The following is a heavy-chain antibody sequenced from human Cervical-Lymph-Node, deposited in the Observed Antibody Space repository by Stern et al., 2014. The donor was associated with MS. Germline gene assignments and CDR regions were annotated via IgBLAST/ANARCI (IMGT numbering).Heavy chain of an antibody. Sequence: QVQLQESGPGLVKPSQTLSLTCTASGGSLTNGGYYWTRIRQHPGMGLEYIGYDYFSGTTNYTPSLKSRILMSIDTSKRQFSLKLNSVTAADTAVYYCARGDPDAFDIWGLGTMVTVSS. J-gene: IGHJ3*02. V-gene: IGHV4-31*03. CDR1: GGSLTNGGYY. CDR2: DYFSGTT. CDR3: ARGDPDAFDI.